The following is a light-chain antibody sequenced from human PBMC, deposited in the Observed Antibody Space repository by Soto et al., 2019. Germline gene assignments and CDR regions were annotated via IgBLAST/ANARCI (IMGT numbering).Light chain of an antibody. CDR2: GAS. V-gene: IGKV3-20*01. CDR1: QTVSSNY. J-gene: IGKJ1*01. CDR3: QQYFKSPWT. Sequence: EIVLTQSPGTLSLSPGERATLSCGASQTVSSNYLAWYQQKPGQAPRLLIYGASSRATGIPDRFSGSGSGTDFVLTISRLEPEDFEVYYCQQYFKSPWTVGQGTKVDIK.